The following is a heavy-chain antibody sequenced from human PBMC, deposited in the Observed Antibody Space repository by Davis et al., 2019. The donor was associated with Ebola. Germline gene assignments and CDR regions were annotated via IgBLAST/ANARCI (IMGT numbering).Heavy chain of an antibody. Sequence: GESLKISCAASGFTFSSYAMSWVRQAPGKGLEWVSRINSDGSSTSYADSVKGRFTISRDNAKNTLYLQMNSLRAEDTAVYYCAKVPYYYYMDVWGKGTTVTVSS. J-gene: IGHJ6*03. V-gene: IGHV3-74*01. CDR3: AKVPYYYYMDV. CDR1: GFTFSSYA. CDR2: INSDGSST.